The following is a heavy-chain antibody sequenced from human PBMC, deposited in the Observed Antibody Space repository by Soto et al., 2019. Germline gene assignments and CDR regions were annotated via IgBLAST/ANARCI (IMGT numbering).Heavy chain of an antibody. J-gene: IGHJ4*02. Sequence: GGSLRLSCAASGFTFSNYAMSWVRQAPGKGLEWVSVISASGGSTYYADSVKGRFTISRNNSKNTLYLQMNSLRAEDTAVYSCARGLGYCSSSSCPLDYWGQGTLVTVSS. D-gene: IGHD2-2*01. CDR1: GFTFSNYA. CDR2: ISASGGST. CDR3: ARGLGYCSSSSCPLDY. V-gene: IGHV3-23*01.